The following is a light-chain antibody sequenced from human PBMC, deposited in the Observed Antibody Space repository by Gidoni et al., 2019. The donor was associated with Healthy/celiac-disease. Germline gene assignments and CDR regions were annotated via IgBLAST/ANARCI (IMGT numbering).Light chain of an antibody. CDR2: AAS. CDR1: QSISSY. Sequence: DIQLTPSPSSLSPAVGDRVTITCRGSQSISSYLNWYQQKPGKAPKLLIYAASSLQSGVPSRFSGSGSGTDFTLTISSLQPEDFATYYCQQSDSTPYTFGQGTKLEIK. CDR3: QQSDSTPYT. V-gene: IGKV1-39*01. J-gene: IGKJ2*01.